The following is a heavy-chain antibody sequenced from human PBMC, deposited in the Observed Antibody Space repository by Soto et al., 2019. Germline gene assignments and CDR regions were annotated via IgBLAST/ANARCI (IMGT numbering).Heavy chain of an antibody. CDR2: IYYSGSA. J-gene: IGHJ4*02. CDR1: GGSFSSGGYY. CDR3: ARAMTTVTTIDY. V-gene: IGHV4-31*03. D-gene: IGHD4-17*01. Sequence: PSETLSLTCTVSGGSFSSGGYYWSWIRQHPGKGLEWIGYIYYSGSAYYNPSLKSRVTISVDRSKNQFSLKLSSVTAADTAVYYCARAMTTVTTIDYWGQGTLVTVSS.